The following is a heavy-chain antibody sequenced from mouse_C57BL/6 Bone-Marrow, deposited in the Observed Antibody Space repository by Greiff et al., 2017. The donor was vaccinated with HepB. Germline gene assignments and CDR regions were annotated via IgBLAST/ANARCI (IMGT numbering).Heavy chain of an antibody. J-gene: IGHJ3*01. D-gene: IGHD4-1*01. CDR1: GYTFPSYW. CDR2: IYPGSGST. Sequence: VQLQQPGAELVKPGASVKMSCQASGYTFPSYWITWGKQRPGQGLEWIGDIYPGSGSTNYNEKFKSKATLTVDTSSSTAYMQLSSLTSEDSAVYYCARNWAFFAYWGQGTLVTVSA. CDR3: ARNWAFFAY. V-gene: IGHV1-55*01.